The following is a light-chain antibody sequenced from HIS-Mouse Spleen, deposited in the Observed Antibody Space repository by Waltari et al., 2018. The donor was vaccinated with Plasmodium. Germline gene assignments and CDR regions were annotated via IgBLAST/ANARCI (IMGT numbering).Light chain of an antibody. V-gene: IGKV1-8*01. CDR1: QGISSY. CDR3: QQYYSYPPYT. CDR2: AAS. Sequence: AIRMTQSPSSFSASTGDRVPITCRASQGISSYLAWYQQNPGKAPKLLIYAASTLQSGVPSRFSGSGSGTDFTLTISCLQSEDFATYYCQQYYSYPPYTFGQGTKLEIK. J-gene: IGKJ2*01.